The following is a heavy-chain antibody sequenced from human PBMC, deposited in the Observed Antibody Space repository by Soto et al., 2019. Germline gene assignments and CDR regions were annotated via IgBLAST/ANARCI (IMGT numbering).Heavy chain of an antibody. V-gene: IGHV3-74*01. Sequence: EVQLVESGGGLVRPGGSLRLSCAASGFTFSYYWMHWVRQAPGTGLVWVSRIHSDGSSTTYADFVKGRFIISRDNARNTVDLQMNSVRVEDTAVYYCARGDRGAFDLWGQGTVVTVSS. CDR3: ARGDRGAFDL. CDR2: IHSDGSST. D-gene: IGHD1-26*01. CDR1: GFTFSYYW. J-gene: IGHJ3*01.